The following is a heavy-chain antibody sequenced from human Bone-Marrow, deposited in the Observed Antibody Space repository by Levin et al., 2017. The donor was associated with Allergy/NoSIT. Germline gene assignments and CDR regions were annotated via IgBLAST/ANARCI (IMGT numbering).Heavy chain of an antibody. V-gene: IGHV1-46*01. CDR3: ARLTYSSQTSGSSYVGWLDP. CDR2: INPSGGNT. Sequence: ASVKVSCKASGYTFTSHYIHWVRQAPGQGLEWMGIINPSGGNTQYAQRFQGRVTMTRDTSTSTVYMELSSLRSEDPAVYYCARLTYSSQTSGSSYVGWLDPWGQGSLVTVSS. J-gene: IGHJ5*02. CDR1: GYTFTSHY. D-gene: IGHD5-12*01.